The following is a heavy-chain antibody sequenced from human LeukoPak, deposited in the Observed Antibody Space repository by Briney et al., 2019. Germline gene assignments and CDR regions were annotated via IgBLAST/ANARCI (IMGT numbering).Heavy chain of an antibody. D-gene: IGHD6-13*01. CDR2: IIPVLGTA. J-gene: IGHJ4*02. Sequence: ASVKVSCKASGGTFSSYAISWVRQAPGQGLEWMGGIIPVLGTANYAQKFQGRVTITADKSTSTAYMELSSLRSEDTAVYYCARDPSIAAAGVFDYWGQGTLVTVAS. CDR3: ARDPSIAAAGVFDY. CDR1: GGTFSSYA. V-gene: IGHV1-69*10.